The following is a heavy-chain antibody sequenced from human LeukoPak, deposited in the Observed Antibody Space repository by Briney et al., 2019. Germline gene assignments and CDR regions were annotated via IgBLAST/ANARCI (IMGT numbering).Heavy chain of an antibody. CDR2: IIPIFGTA. D-gene: IGHD4-17*01. CDR3: ARDRALYGDQYYYYYYMDV. V-gene: IGHV1-69*06. Sequence: PAASVKVSCKASGGTFSSYAISWVRQAPGQGLGWMGRIIPIFGTANYAQKFQGRVTITADKSTSTAYMELSSLRSEDTAVYYCARDRALYGDQYYYYYYMDVWGKGTTVTVSS. CDR1: GGTFSSYA. J-gene: IGHJ6*03.